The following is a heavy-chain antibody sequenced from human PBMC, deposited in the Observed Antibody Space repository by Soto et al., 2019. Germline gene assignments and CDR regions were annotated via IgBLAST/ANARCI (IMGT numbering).Heavy chain of an antibody. CDR2: IDPSDSYT. D-gene: IGHD2-15*01. CDR1: GYSFTSYW. V-gene: IGHV5-10-1*01. Sequence: PGESLKIPCKGSGYSFTSYWISWVRQMPGKGLEWMGRIDPSDSYTNYSPSFQGHVTISADKSISTAYLQWSSLKASDTAMYYCARLGCSGGSCHVYYYYGMDVWGQGTTVTVSS. J-gene: IGHJ6*02. CDR3: ARLGCSGGSCHVYYYYGMDV.